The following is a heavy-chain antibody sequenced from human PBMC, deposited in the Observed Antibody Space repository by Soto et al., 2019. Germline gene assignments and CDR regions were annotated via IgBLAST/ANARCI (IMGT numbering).Heavy chain of an antibody. J-gene: IGHJ6*02. CDR1: GYSFTRYG. CDR3: AMVDVYVTPSPQDV. D-gene: IGHD3-16*01. Sequence: QVQLVQSGAEVKNPGASVKVSCKASGYSFTRYGIGWARQAPGQGLEWMGWINAYNGNTNYAQNLQGRRTLTTDTSPTTAYMEFRSLRSNDTAIYYCAMVDVYVTPSPQDVWAQGTTVTVSS. V-gene: IGHV1-18*01. CDR2: INAYNGNT.